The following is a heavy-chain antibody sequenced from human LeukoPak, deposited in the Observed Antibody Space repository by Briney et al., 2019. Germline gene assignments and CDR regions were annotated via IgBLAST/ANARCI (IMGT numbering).Heavy chain of an antibody. CDR3: ARAGVRYYDSSGYLDWFDP. CDR1: GFTFSSYA. V-gene: IGHV4-39*07. Sequence: GSLRLSCAASGFTFSSYAMSWVRQPPGKGLEWIGSIYYSGSTYYNPSLKSRVTISVDTSKNQFSLKLSSVTAADTAVYYCARAGVRYYDSSGYLDWFDPWGQGTLVTVSS. J-gene: IGHJ5*02. D-gene: IGHD3-22*01. CDR2: IYYSGST.